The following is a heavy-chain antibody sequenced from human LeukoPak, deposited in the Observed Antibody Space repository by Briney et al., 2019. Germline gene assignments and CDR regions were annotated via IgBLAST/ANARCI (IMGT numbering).Heavy chain of an antibody. Sequence: GGSLRLSCTASGFTFGDYAMSWSRQAPGKGLEWVGFIRSKAYGGTTEYAASVKGRFTISRDDSKSIAYLQMNSLKTEDTAVYYCTRWIQLWLLPFDYWGQGTLVTVSS. J-gene: IGHJ4*02. CDR3: TRWIQLWLLPFDY. CDR1: GFTFGDYA. CDR2: IRSKAYGGTT. V-gene: IGHV3-49*03. D-gene: IGHD5-18*01.